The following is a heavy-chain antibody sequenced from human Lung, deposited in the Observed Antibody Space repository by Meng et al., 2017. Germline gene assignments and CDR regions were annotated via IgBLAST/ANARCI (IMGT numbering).Heavy chain of an antibody. CDR1: GGSLSDYY. J-gene: IGHJ4*02. CDR2: INHSGST. D-gene: IGHD4-11*01. Sequence: VPSQRGGVGLLRPPETVSLPFFVSGGSLSDYYWGWIRQPPGKGLEWIGEINHSGSTNYNPSLESRATISVDTSQNNLSLKLSSVTAADSAVYYCARGPTTMAHDFDYWGQGTLVTVSS. CDR3: ARGPTTMAHDFDY. V-gene: IGHV4-34*01.